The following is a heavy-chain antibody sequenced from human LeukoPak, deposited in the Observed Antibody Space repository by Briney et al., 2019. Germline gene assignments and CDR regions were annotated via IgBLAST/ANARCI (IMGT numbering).Heavy chain of an antibody. CDR3: AKDGGVRGPDYYYYMDV. V-gene: IGHV3-7*01. CDR1: GFNFGGFS. Sequence: GGSLRLSCAASGFNFGGFSMSWVRQAPGKGPERVTHMNEYGGDIFYVDSVKDRFTISRDNAKNSLYLQMNSLRAEDTAVYYCAKDGGVRGPDYYYYMDVWGKGTTVTISS. D-gene: IGHD3-10*01. J-gene: IGHJ6*03. CDR2: MNEYGGDI.